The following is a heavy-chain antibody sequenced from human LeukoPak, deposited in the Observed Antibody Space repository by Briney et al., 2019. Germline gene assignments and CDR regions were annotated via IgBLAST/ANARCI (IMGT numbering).Heavy chain of an antibody. V-gene: IGHV4-39*07. D-gene: IGHD6-13*01. J-gene: IGHJ4*02. Sequence: SGPALVKPTQTLTLTCTFSGFSLSTSGMCVSWIRQPPGKGLEWIGEINHSGSTNYNPSLKSRVTISVDTSKNQFSLKLSSVTAADTAVYYCARAAASPRGYFDYWGQGTLVTVSS. CDR2: INHSGST. CDR3: ARAAASPRGYFDY. CDR1: GFSLSTSGM.